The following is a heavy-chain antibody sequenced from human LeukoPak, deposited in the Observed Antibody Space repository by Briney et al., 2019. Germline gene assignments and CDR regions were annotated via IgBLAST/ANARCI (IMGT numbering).Heavy chain of an antibody. V-gene: IGHV1-2*02. Sequence: GASVKVSCKAFGYTFTGYYMHWVRQAPGQGLEWMGWINPNSGGTNYAQKFQGRVTMTRDTSISTAYMELSRLRSDDTAVYYCARTRIQLWLGPDAFDIWGQGTMVTVSS. CDR3: ARTRIQLWLGPDAFDI. CDR1: GYTFTGYY. D-gene: IGHD5-18*01. CDR2: INPNSGGT. J-gene: IGHJ3*02.